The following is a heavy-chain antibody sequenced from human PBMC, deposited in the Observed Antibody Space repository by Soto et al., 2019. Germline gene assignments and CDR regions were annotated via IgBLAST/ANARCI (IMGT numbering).Heavy chain of an antibody. J-gene: IGHJ4*02. V-gene: IGHV3-21*01. CDR2: ISSGSSYI. CDR3: ARGVAAAGTSGPRAFDY. D-gene: IGHD6-13*01. CDR1: TFTFSTYS. Sequence: GGSLRLSCAASTFTFSTYSMNWVRQAPGKGLEWVSSISSGSSYIYYADSVKGRFTISRDNAKNSLYLQMNSLRAEDTAVYYCARGVAAAGTSGPRAFDYWGQGTLVTVSS.